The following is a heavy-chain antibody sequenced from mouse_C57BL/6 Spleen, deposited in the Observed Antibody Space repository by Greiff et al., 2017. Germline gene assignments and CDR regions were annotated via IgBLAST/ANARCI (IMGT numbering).Heavy chain of an antibody. CDR2: IDPSDSYT. J-gene: IGHJ3*01. CDR3: ARQRRLRGFAY. V-gene: IGHV1-69*01. CDR1: GYTFTSYW. Sequence: VQLQQPGAELVMPGASVKLSCKASGYTFTSYWMHWVKQRPGQGLEWIGEIDPSDSYTNYNQKFKGKSTLTVDKSSSTAYMHLSSLTSEDSAVYYFARQRRLRGFAYWGQGTLVTVSA. D-gene: IGHD3-2*02.